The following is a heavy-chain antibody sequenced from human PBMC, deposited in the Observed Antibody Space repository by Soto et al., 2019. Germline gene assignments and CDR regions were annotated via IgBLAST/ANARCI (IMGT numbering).Heavy chain of an antibody. CDR2: ISSSGSTI. J-gene: IGHJ6*02. D-gene: IGHD3-22*01. Sequence: GGSLRLSCAASGFTFISYEMNWVRQAPGKGLEWVSYISSSGSTIYYADSVKGRFTISRDNAKNSLYLQMNSLRAEDTAVYYCARDGVWDSIPYGMDVWGQGTTVTVSS. CDR3: ARDGVWDSIPYGMDV. V-gene: IGHV3-48*03. CDR1: GFTFISYE.